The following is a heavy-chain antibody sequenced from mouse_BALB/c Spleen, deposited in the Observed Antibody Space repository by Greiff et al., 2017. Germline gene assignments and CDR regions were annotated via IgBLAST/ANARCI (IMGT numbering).Heavy chain of an antibody. D-gene: IGHD2-10*02. CDR3: NAGYGNSYAMDY. Sequence: VQLQQSGAELVRSGASVTLSCTASGFNIKDYYMHWVKQRPEQGLEWIGWIDPENGDTEYAPKFQGKATMTADTSSNTAYLQLSSLTSEDTAVYYCNAGYGNSYAMDYWGQGTSVTVSS. V-gene: IGHV14-4*02. J-gene: IGHJ4*01. CDR2: IDPENGDT. CDR1: GFNIKDYY.